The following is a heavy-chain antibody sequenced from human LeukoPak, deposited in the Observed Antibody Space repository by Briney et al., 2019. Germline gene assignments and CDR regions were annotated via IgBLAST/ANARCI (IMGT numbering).Heavy chain of an antibody. CDR2: INPNSGGT. CDR1: GYTFTGYY. J-gene: IGHJ4*02. V-gene: IGHV1-2*02. Sequence: ASVKVSCKASGYTFTGYYMHWVRQAPGQGLEWMGWINPNSGGTNYAQKFQGRVTMTRDTSTSTAYMELSGLTSEDTAVYYCAREPPAPSHKVFDYWGQGTLVTVSS. CDR3: AREPPAPSHKVFDY. D-gene: IGHD1-14*01.